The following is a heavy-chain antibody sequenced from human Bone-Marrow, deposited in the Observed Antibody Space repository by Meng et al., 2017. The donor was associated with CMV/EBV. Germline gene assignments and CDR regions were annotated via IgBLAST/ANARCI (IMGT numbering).Heavy chain of an antibody. CDR2: IYWDDYM. CDR3: AHITPRPGWIAY. D-gene: IGHD6-6*01. CDR1: VFSFSTRGVG. J-gene: IGHJ4*02. V-gene: IGHV2-5*02. Sequence: PAQVKPPQTLTLTCTFSVFSFSTRGVGVTWIRQPPEKALDWLALIYWDDYMRYSPSLKSRLTITKDTSKNQVVLTMTNMDPVDTPTYYCAHITPRPGWIAYWGQGTLVTVSS.